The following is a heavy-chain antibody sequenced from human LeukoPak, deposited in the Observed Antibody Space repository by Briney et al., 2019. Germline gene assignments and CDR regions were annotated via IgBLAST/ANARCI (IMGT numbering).Heavy chain of an antibody. V-gene: IGHV1-8*01. Sequence: ASVKVSCKASGYTFTSYDVNWVRQATGQGLEWMGWMNPNSANTGYAQKFQGRVTMTRNTSISTAYMELSSLTSEDTAVYYCARGLRRGVYWFDPWGQGILVTVSS. D-gene: IGHD3-10*01. CDR2: MNPNSANT. CDR3: ARGLRRGVYWFDP. CDR1: GYTFTSYD. J-gene: IGHJ5*02.